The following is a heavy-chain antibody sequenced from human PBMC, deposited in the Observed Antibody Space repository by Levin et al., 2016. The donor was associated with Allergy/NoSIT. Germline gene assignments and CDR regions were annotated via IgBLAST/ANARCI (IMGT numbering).Heavy chain of an antibody. V-gene: IGHV1-18*01. CDR3: ARPIIAMAVTSGFDV. Sequence: WVRQAPGQGLEWLGWISVYNGNTYYPHHLQDRVTMTADTSTTTAYMELRSLRSDDTAMYYCARPIIAMAVTSGFDVWGQGTMVTVSS. CDR2: ISVYNGNT. D-gene: IGHD6-19*01. J-gene: IGHJ3*01.